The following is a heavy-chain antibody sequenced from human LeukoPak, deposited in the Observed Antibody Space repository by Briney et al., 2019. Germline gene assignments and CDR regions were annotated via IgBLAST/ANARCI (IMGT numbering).Heavy chain of an antibody. Sequence: PSETLSLTCTVSGGSISSYYWSWIRQPPGKGLEWIGYIYYSGSTNYNPSLKSRVTISVDTPKNQFSLKLSSVTAADTAVYYCARVRLGYYYYGMDVWGQGTTVTVSS. J-gene: IGHJ6*02. CDR1: GGSISSYY. CDR3: ARVRLGYYYYGMDV. V-gene: IGHV4-59*01. CDR2: IYYSGST.